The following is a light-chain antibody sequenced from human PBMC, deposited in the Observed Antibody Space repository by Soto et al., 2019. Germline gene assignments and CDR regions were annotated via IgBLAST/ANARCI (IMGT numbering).Light chain of an antibody. CDR1: SSNIGNNY. V-gene: IGLV1-51*02. Sequence: QSVLTQPPSVSAAPGQKVTISCSGSSSNIGNNYVSWYQQLPGTAPKLLIYENNKRPSGIPDRFSGSKSGTSATLGITGLQTGVEADYYRRTRDTSLSAGVFGTGTKVTV. J-gene: IGLJ1*01. CDR3: RTRDTSLSAGV. CDR2: ENN.